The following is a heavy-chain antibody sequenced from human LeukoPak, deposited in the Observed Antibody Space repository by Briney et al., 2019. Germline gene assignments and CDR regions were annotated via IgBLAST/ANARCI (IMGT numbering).Heavy chain of an antibody. V-gene: IGHV3-23*01. J-gene: IGHJ4*02. Sequence: GGSLRLSCTASGFTFRSYVFSWVRQAPGKGLEWVSAISDSGDGTYYADSVKGRFTIFRDNSKNTLYLQMNSLRGEDTAVYYCANGDCRGGRCSSGAYWGQGTLVAVSS. CDR3: ANGDCRGGRCSSGAY. D-gene: IGHD2-15*01. CDR1: GFTFRSYV. CDR2: ISDSGDGT.